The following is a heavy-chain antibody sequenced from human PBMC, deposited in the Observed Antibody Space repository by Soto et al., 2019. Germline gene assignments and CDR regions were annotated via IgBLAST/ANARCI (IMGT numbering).Heavy chain of an antibody. CDR3: ARQGGVSRPQYYYGMDV. V-gene: IGHV1-69*13. CDR2: IIPIFGTA. J-gene: IGHJ6*02. Sequence: GASVKVSCKASGGTFSSYAISWVRQAPGQGLEWMGGIIPIFGTANYAQKFQGRVTITADGSTSTAYMELSSLRSEDTAVYYCARQGGVSRPQYYYGMDVWGQGTTVTVSS. CDR1: GGTFSSYA.